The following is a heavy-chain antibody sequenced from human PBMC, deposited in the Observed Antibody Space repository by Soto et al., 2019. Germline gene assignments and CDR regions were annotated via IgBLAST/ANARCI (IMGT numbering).Heavy chain of an antibody. CDR1: EYSLTNYW. D-gene: IGHD4-17*01. CDR2: IDPTDAYT. V-gene: IGHV5-10-1*01. Sequence: EVQLVQSGAEVKQSGESLRISCKGSEYSLTNYWITWVRQMPGKGLEWMGRIDPTDAYTDYNPSLQGHVTISADKSISTVHLQWRSLKASDTAMYYCARLCRRPRCYGGPDALDVWGQGTMVTVSS. J-gene: IGHJ3*01. CDR3: ARLCRRPRCYGGPDALDV.